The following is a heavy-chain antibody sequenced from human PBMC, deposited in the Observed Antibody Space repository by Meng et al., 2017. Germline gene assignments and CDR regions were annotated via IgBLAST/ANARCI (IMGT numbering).Heavy chain of an antibody. V-gene: IGHV1-3*01. Sequence: VQLVQSGAEVKKPGSSVNVSCKASGSTFTSYAMQWVRQAPGQRLEWMGWINADNGNTKYSQKFQGRVTITRDTSASTAYMELSSLRSEDTAVYYCARDLGAGVVTAINYWGQGTLVTVSS. D-gene: IGHD2-21*02. J-gene: IGHJ4*02. CDR3: ARDLGAGVVTAINY. CDR2: INADNGNT. CDR1: GSTFTSYA.